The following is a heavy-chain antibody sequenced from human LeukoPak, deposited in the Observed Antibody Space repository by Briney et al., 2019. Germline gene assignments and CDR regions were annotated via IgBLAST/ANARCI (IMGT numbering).Heavy chain of an antibody. J-gene: IGHJ4*02. CDR3: ATERQKYFDY. Sequence: LPGGSLRLSCAASGFTFDDYTMHWVRQAPGKGLEWVSLITWDGGSTFYADSVKGRFTISRDNNKNSLSLQMNSLRTEDTALYYCATERQKYFDYWGQGTLVTVSS. V-gene: IGHV3-43*01. CDR1: GFTFDDYT. CDR2: ITWDGGST.